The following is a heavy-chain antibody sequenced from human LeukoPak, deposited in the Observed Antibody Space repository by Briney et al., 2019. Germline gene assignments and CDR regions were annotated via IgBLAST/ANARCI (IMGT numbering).Heavy chain of an antibody. CDR2: IYTSGST. CDR3: ARDHEGYGP. J-gene: IGHJ5*02. V-gene: IGHV4-61*02. CDR1: GGSISSGSYY. Sequence: SETLSLTCTVSGGSISSGSYYWSWIRQPAGKGLEWIGRIYTSGSTNYNPSLKSRVTISVDTSKNQFSLKLSSVTAADTAVYYCARDHEGYGPWGQGTLVTVSS.